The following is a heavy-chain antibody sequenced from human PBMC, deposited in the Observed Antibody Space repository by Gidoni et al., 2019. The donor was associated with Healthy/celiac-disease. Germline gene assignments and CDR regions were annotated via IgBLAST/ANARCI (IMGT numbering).Heavy chain of an antibody. J-gene: IGHJ6*02. Sequence: EVQLVESGGGLVQPGGSLRLSCAASGFTVSSNYMSWVRQAPGKGLEWVSVIYSGGSTYYADSVKGRFTISRDNSKNTLYLQMNSLRAEDTAVYYCARGQDGSGSYVVYYYGMDVWGQGTTVTVSS. CDR3: ARGQDGSGSYVVYYYGMDV. V-gene: IGHV3-66*01. CDR1: GFTVSSNY. D-gene: IGHD3-10*01. CDR2: IYSGGST.